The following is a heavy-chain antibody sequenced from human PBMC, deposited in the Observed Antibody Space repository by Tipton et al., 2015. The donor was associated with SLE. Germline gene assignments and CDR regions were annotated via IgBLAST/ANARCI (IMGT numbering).Heavy chain of an antibody. CDR1: GFTFSAFA. CDR2: LSGSGGST. J-gene: IGHJ4*02. V-gene: IGHV3-23*01. Sequence: SLRLSCAASGFTFSAFAMTWVRQAPGKGLEWVAALSGSGGSTYYAGSVQGRFTISRDNSNNTMFLQMNSLRAEDTAVYYCARQDSGTYYLGAPYWGQGIQVTVSS. D-gene: IGHD3-22*01. CDR3: ARQDSGTYYLGAPY.